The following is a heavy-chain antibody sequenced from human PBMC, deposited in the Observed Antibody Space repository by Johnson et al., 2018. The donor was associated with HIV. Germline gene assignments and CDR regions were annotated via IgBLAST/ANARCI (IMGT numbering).Heavy chain of an antibody. CDR2: IKSKTDGGTT. V-gene: IGHV3-15*01. CDR3: TTDPECTVTTRGLDAFDI. Sequence: VQLVESGGGLVQPGGSLRLSCAASGFTFSSYAMSWVRQAPGKGLEWVGRIKSKTDGGTTDYAAPVKGRFTISREDSKNTLYLQMNSLKTEDTAVYYCTTDPECTVTTRGLDAFDIWGQGTMVTVYS. D-gene: IGHD4-17*01. CDR1: GFTFSSYA. J-gene: IGHJ3*02.